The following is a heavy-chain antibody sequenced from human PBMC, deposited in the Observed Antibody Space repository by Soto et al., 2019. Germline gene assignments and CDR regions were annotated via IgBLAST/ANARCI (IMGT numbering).Heavy chain of an antibody. V-gene: IGHV3-30-3*01. CDR3: ARPFSSGWYGDFDF. Sequence: QVQLVESGAGVVQPGRSLRLSCAASGFAFSSYAMHWVRRAPGKGLEWVAVISYDTTNKYYADSVKGRFTISRDNSKKTMYLQMSSLRAEDTAVYYCARPFSSGWYGDFDFWGQGTLVAVSS. J-gene: IGHJ4*02. D-gene: IGHD6-19*01. CDR2: ISYDTTNK. CDR1: GFAFSSYA.